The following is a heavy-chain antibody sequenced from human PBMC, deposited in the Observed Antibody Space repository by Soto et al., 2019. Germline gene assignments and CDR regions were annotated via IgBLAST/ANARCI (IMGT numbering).Heavy chain of an antibody. Sequence: ASVKVSCKASGYTFTGYYMHWVRQAPGQGLEWMGWINPNSGGTNYAQKLQGWVTMTRDTSISTAYMELSRLRSDDTAVYYCARGVSSSWYFLYYYYGMDVWGQGTTVTVSS. J-gene: IGHJ6*02. V-gene: IGHV1-2*04. CDR3: ARGVSSSWYFLYYYYGMDV. D-gene: IGHD6-13*01. CDR2: INPNSGGT. CDR1: GYTFTGYY.